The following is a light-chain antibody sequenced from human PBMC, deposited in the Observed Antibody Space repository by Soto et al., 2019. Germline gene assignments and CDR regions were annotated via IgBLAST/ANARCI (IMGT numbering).Light chain of an antibody. CDR3: QQYSSTPPT. CDR1: QSVLYSSNNKNY. CDR2: WAS. Sequence: DIVMTQSPDSLAVSLGERATINCKSSQSVLYSSNNKNYLAWYQQKPGQPPKLLIYWASTRESGVPDRFSGSGSGTDFTLTISSLQAEDVAVYYCQQYSSTPPTFGGGTKVEIE. J-gene: IGKJ4*01. V-gene: IGKV4-1*01.